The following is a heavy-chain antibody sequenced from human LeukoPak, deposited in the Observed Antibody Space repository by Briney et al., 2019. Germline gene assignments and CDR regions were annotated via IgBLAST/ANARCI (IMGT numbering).Heavy chain of an antibody. CDR3: ARGGSSFGY. D-gene: IGHD6-13*01. V-gene: IGHV3-7*01. CDR1: GFSFSSYA. Sequence: GGSLRLSCAASGFSFSSYAMNWVRQAPGKGLEWVANIKQDGSEKYYVDSVEGRFTISRDNAKNSLYLQMNSLRAEDTAVYYCARGGSSFGYWGQGTLVTVSS. J-gene: IGHJ4*02. CDR2: IKQDGSEK.